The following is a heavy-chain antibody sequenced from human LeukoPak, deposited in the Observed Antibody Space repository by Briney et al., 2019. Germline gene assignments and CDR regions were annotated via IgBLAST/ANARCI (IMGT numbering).Heavy chain of an antibody. Sequence: GESLRTSCKGSGYSFTAFWIAWVRQMPGKGLEWMGIIYPGDSDTRYSPSFQGQVTISADKSISTAYLQWSSLKASDTAMYYCARQPRVDWLPTRWGQGTLVTVSS. CDR3: ARQPRVDWLPTR. V-gene: IGHV5-51*01. D-gene: IGHD3-9*01. CDR1: GYSFTAFW. CDR2: IYPGDSDT. J-gene: IGHJ4*02.